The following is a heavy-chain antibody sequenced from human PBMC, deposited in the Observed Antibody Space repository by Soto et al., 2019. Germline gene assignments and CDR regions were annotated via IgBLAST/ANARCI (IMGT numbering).Heavy chain of an antibody. J-gene: IGHJ5*02. CDR3: SRRAPEGFDP. CDR2: IDYRGTT. Sequence: XTLSLPCTVSGGSLSSSAYVWGWIRQPPGRGGEWIWIIDYRGTTYYNASLKSRVTLSLDTSKNQFSLKVKSLTADDTAVYFCSRRAPEGFDPWGQGTLVTVSS. CDR1: GGSLSSSAYV. V-gene: IGHV4-39*01.